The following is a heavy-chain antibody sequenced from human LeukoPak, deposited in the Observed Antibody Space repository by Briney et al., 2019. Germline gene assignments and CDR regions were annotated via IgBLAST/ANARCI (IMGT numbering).Heavy chain of an antibody. D-gene: IGHD2-21*02. Sequence: PGGSLRLSCAASGFTFSSYSMSWVRQAPGKGLEWVSSISSSSSYIYYADSVKGRFTTSRDNAQNSLYLQMNSLRAEDTAVYYCARVRGTAIWARYFDYWGQGTLVTVSS. CDR2: ISSSSSYI. V-gene: IGHV3-21*01. CDR1: GFTFSSYS. J-gene: IGHJ4*02. CDR3: ARVRGTAIWARYFDY.